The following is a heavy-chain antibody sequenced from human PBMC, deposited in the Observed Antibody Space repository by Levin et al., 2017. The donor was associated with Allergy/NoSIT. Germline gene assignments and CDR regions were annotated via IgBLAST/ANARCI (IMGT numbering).Heavy chain of an antibody. Sequence: GESLKISGGASGFIFKTSDMNWVRQAPGKGLEWISFITTTSRTISYADSVKGRFTVSRDNAKNSLYLDMNSLRAEDTAVYYCATDESGDEDFDYWGQGTLVTVSS. CDR1: GFIFKTSD. D-gene: IGHD7-27*01. V-gene: IGHV3-48*01. CDR3: ATDESGDEDFDY. CDR2: ITTTSRTI. J-gene: IGHJ4*02.